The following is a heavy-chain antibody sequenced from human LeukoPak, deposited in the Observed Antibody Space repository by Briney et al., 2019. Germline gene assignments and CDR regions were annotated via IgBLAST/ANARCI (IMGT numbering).Heavy chain of an antibody. CDR2: INHSGST. V-gene: IGHV4-34*01. J-gene: IGHJ4*02. CDR3: ARGQKYTSGYRVTELGSRCSDY. CDR1: GFIFSSYS. Sequence: GSLRLSCAASGFIFSSYSMNWVRQTPGKGLEWIGEINHSGSTKYNPSLRSRVTISIDTSKNQLSLKLSSVTAADTAVYYCARGQKYTSGYRVTELGSRCSDYWGQGARVTVSP. D-gene: IGHD5-18*01.